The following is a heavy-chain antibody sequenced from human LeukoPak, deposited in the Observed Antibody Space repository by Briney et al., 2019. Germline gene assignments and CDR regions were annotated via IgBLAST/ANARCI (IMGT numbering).Heavy chain of an antibody. CDR3: ARATNWNSPIGY. CDR1: GYTFTGYY. V-gene: IGHV1-2*02. D-gene: IGHD1-1*01. Sequence: RASVKVSCKASGYTFTGYYMHWVRQAPGQGLEWMGWINPNSGGTNYAQKFQGRVTMTRDTSISTAYMELSRLRSDDTAVYYCARATNWNSPIGYWGQGTLVTVSS. CDR2: INPNSGGT. J-gene: IGHJ4*02.